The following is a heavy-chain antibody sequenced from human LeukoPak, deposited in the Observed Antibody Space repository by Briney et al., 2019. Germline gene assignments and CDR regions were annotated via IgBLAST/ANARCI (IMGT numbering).Heavy chain of an antibody. CDR3: ARGRAGGKPHMDFYYVRRGGWFDP. Sequence: PSEALSLTCAVYGGSFSGYYWSWIRQPPGKGLEWIGEINDSGITKYNPSLKSRVTISVDTSKNQFSLKLSSVTAADTAVYYCARGRAGGKPHMDFYYVRRGGWFDPWGQGTLVTVSS. J-gene: IGHJ5*02. V-gene: IGHV4-34*01. CDR1: GGSFSGYY. D-gene: IGHD3-22*01. CDR2: INDSGIT.